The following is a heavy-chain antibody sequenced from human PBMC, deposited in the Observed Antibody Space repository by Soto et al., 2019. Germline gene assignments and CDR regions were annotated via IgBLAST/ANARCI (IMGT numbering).Heavy chain of an antibody. CDR1: GFTFDDYA. CDR3: AKDIYSNVY. Sequence: EVQLVESGGGLVQPGRSLRLSCAASGFTFDDYAMHWVRQAPGKGLEWVSGISWNSGSIGYADSVKGRFTISRDNAKNTLYLQMTSLRAEDTALYYRAKDIYSNVYWGQGTLVTVSS. J-gene: IGHJ4*02. CDR2: ISWNSGSI. V-gene: IGHV3-9*01. D-gene: IGHD4-4*01.